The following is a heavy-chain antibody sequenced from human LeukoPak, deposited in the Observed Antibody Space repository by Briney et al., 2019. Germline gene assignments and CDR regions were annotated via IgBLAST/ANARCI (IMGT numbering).Heavy chain of an antibody. V-gene: IGHV3-73*01. CDR3: TRHLYDY. Sequence: GGSLKLSCAASGFSFSGSAIHWVRQASGRGLEWVGRIRSKSKSYATAYAESVTGRFTISRDDSKNTAYLQMNSLKTDDSAVYYCTRHLYDYWGQGTLVTVSS. CDR2: IRSKSKSYAT. CDR1: GFSFSGSA. J-gene: IGHJ4*02.